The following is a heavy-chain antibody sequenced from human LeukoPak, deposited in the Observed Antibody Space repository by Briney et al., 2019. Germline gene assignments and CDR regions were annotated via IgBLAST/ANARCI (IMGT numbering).Heavy chain of an antibody. Sequence: PSETLSLTCTVSGGSISTSSSYYWGWVRQPPGKGLEWIASIYYSGITYYNPSLKSRVTISVDTSRNQFSLNLTSVTATDTAVYYCARTYYDFWSGPFTRGNPFDPWGQGTLVTVSA. CDR1: GGSISTSSSYY. CDR2: IYYSGIT. D-gene: IGHD3-3*01. CDR3: ARTYYDFWSGPFTRGNPFDP. J-gene: IGHJ5*02. V-gene: IGHV4-39*01.